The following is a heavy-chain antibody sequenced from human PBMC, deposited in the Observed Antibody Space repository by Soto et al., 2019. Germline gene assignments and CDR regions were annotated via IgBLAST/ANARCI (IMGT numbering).Heavy chain of an antibody. Sequence: PRGSLRLSCAASGFTFSSYGMHWVRQAPGKGLEWVAVIWYDGSNKYYADSVKGRFTISRDNSKNTLYLQMNRLRAEDTAVYYCARDGRDIVVVVAATPHDAFDIWGQGTMVTVSS. CDR1: GFTFSSYG. J-gene: IGHJ3*02. CDR3: ARDGRDIVVVVAATPHDAFDI. CDR2: IWYDGSNK. V-gene: IGHV3-33*01. D-gene: IGHD2-15*01.